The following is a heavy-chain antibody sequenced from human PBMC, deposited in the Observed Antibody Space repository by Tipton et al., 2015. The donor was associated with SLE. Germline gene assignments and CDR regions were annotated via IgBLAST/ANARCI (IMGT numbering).Heavy chain of an antibody. CDR3: ARGPPGSSAP. D-gene: IGHD6-6*01. CDR2: IYTSGST. V-gene: IGHV4-61*02. CDR1: GGSISSGSYY. J-gene: IGHJ3*01. Sequence: TLSLTCTVSGGSISSGSYYWSWIRQPAGKGLEWIGRIYTSGSTNYNPSLKSRVTISVDTSKNQFSLKLSSVTAADTAVYYCARGPPGSSAPWGQGTMVTVSS.